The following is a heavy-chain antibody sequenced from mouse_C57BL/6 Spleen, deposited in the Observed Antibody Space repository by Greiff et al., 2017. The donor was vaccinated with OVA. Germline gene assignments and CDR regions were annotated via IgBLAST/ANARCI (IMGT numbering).Heavy chain of an antibody. J-gene: IGHJ2*01. CDR1: GFSLTSYG. V-gene: IGHV2-2*01. CDR2: IWRGGST. Sequence: QVQLQQSGPGLVQPSQSLSITCTVSGFSLTSYGVHWVRQSPGKGLEWLGVIWRGGSTDYNAAFISRLSISKDNSKSQVFFKMNSLQADDTAIYYCARLPVVATGDYWGQGTTLTVSS. D-gene: IGHD1-1*01. CDR3: ARLPVVATGDY.